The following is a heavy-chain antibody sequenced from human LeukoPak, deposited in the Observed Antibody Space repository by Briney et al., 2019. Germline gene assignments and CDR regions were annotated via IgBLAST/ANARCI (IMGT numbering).Heavy chain of an antibody. J-gene: IGHJ4*02. CDR2: INPNSGGT. CDR1: GYTFTGYY. Sequence: GASVKVSCKASGYTFTGYYMHWMRQAPGQGLEGMGWINPNSGGTNYAQKFQGWVTMTRDTSISTAYMELSRLRSDDTAVYYCARGWHRIVGAPAGYWGQGTLVTVSS. V-gene: IGHV1-2*04. CDR3: ARGWHRIVGAPAGY. D-gene: IGHD1-26*01.